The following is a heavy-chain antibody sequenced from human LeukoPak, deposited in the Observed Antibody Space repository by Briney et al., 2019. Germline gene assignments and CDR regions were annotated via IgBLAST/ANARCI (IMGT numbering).Heavy chain of an antibody. D-gene: IGHD2-2*01. Sequence: GASVKASCKASGYTFTGYYMHWVRQAPGQGLEWMGWINPNSGGTNYAQKFQGRVTMTRDTSISTAYMELSRLRSDDTAVYYCAREGRHCSSTSCYWGHDAFDIWGQGTMVTVSS. CDR1: GYTFTGYY. CDR3: AREGRHCSSTSCYWGHDAFDI. J-gene: IGHJ3*02. CDR2: INPNSGGT. V-gene: IGHV1-2*02.